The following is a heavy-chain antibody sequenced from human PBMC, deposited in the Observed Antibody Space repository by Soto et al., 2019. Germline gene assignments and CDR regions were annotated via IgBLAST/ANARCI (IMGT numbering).Heavy chain of an antibody. J-gene: IGHJ4*02. CDR2: VYVTGTGT. CDR3: ARAEAYGSGSYYFDS. D-gene: IGHD3-10*01. Sequence: QVQLEQSGAEVKKPGASVKVSCKASGYPFTTYHLHWVRQAPGHGLEWMGIVYVTGTGTRSAQKFQGRLTKTRDRSTSAVYMEKSSLTSEETAVSDGARAEAYGSGSYYFDSWGQGTLVTVSS. V-gene: IGHV1-46*01. CDR1: GYPFTTYH.